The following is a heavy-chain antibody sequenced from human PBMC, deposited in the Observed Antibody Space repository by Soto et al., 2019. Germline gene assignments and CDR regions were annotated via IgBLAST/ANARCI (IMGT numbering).Heavy chain of an antibody. CDR1: GGTFSSYA. V-gene: IGHV1-69*01. CDR2: IIPIFGTA. Sequence: QVQLVQSGAEVKKPGSSVKVSCKASGGTFSSYAISWVRQAPGQGLEWMGGIIPIFGTANYAQKFQGRVTITGDESTSTAYMELSSLRSEDTAVYYCARGASDSSGWDYYYGMDVWGQGTTVTVSS. D-gene: IGHD6-19*01. J-gene: IGHJ6*02. CDR3: ARGASDSSGWDYYYGMDV.